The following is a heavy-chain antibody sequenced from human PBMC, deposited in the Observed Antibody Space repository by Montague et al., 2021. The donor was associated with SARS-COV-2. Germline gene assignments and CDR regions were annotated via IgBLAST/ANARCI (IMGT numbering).Heavy chain of an antibody. J-gene: IGHJ4*02. CDR2: IHPYGRT. CDR1: SGPLSAYY. Sequence: SETLSLTYEVDSGPLSAYYWSWVRQPPGKGLEWIGEIHPYGRTSYNPSLMSRVTLSLGTSSNPFSLKLTSVTAADTAVYYCARGLDHNKGGDYWGQGILVIVSS. CDR3: ARGLDHNKGGDY. D-gene: IGHD3-16*01. V-gene: IGHV4-34*01.